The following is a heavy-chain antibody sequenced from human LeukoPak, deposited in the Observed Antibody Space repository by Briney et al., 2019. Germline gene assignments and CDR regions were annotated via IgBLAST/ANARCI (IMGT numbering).Heavy chain of an antibody. V-gene: IGHV1-46*01. CDR2: INPSGGST. D-gene: IGHD6-13*01. CDR1: GYTFTSYD. J-gene: IGHJ4*02. CDR3: ARELDSRGPLHSFDY. Sequence: ASVKVSCKASGYTFTSYDINWVRQAPGQGLEWMGIINPSGGSTSYAQKFQGRVTMTRDMSTSTVYMELSSLRSEDTAVYYRARELDSRGPLHSFDYWGQGTLVTVSS.